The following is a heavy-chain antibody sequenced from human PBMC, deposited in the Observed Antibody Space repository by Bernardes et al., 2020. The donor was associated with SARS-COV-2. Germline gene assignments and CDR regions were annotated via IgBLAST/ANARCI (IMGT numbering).Heavy chain of an antibody. CDR2: IYSGGST. CDR3: ARVARNKYSNYGWFDP. J-gene: IGHJ5*02. Sequence: GGSLRLSSAASGFTVSSNYMSWVRQAPGKRLEWVSVIYSGGSTYYADSVKGRFTISRDNSKTTLYLQMNSLRAEDTAVYYCARVARNKYSNYGWFDPWGQGPLVTVSS. CDR1: GFTVSSNY. D-gene: IGHD4-4*01. V-gene: IGHV3-66*01.